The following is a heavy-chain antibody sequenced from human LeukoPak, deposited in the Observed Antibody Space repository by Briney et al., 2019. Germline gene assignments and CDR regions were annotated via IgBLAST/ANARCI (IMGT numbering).Heavy chain of an antibody. Sequence: GGSLRLSCAASGFTFSSNTMHWVRQAPGKGLEWVAIISYDGSNKYSADSVKGRFTISRDISKNTLYLQMNSLRAEDTAVYYCARDEALVGATPFDYWGQGTLVTVSS. J-gene: IGHJ4*02. CDR2: ISYDGSNK. CDR3: ARDEALVGATPFDY. V-gene: IGHV3-30*04. CDR1: GFTFSSNT. D-gene: IGHD1-26*01.